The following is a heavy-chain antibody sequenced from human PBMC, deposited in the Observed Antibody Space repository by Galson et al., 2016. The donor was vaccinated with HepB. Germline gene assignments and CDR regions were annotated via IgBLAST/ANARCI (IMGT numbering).Heavy chain of an antibody. CDR1: GASVNSNSYC. V-gene: IGHV4-39*01. J-gene: IGHJ4*02. Sequence: SETLSLTCTVSGASVNSNSYCWGWIRQPPGKGLEWIGSIYYGGTTYYNPSLRSRVTISVDTSKNHFSLNLTSVTATDTALDYFARFSLDHDAPDWSQGILVTVSS. CDR3: ARFSLDHDAPD. CDR2: IYYGGTT.